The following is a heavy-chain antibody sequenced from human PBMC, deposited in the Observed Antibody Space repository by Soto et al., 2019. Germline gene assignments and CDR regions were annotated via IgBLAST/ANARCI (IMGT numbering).Heavy chain of an antibody. CDR1: GGSISSGGYS. D-gene: IGHD4-17*01. Sequence: SETLSLTCAVSGGSISSGGYSWSWIRQPPGKGLEWIGYIYHSGSTYYNPSLKSRVTISVDRSKNQFSLKLSSVTAADTAVYYCARGVGRGGDYDYWGQGTLVTVSS. CDR3: ARGVGRGGDYDY. J-gene: IGHJ4*02. V-gene: IGHV4-30-2*01. CDR2: IYHSGST.